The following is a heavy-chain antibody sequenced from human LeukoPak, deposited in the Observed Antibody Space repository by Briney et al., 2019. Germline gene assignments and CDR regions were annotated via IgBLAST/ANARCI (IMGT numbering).Heavy chain of an antibody. J-gene: IGHJ4*02. D-gene: IGHD6-19*01. V-gene: IGHV3-23*01. CDR3: AKRRWLGGIGVADPFDY. CDR1: GFTFTSYA. CDR2: TSDSGGST. Sequence: GGSLRLSCSASGFTFTSYAMSWVRQGPGKGLEWVSVTSDSGGSTYYADSVKGRFTISRDNSKNTLYLQMNSLRADDTAVYYCAKRRWLGGIGVADPFDYWGQGTLVTVSS.